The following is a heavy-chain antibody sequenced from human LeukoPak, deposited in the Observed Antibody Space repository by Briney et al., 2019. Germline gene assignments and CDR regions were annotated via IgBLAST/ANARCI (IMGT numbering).Heavy chain of an antibody. CDR1: GFTFSSYA. CDR2: ISGGVGST. Sequence: GGSLRLSCAASGFTFSSYAMSWVRQAPGKGLVWVSAISGGVGSTYYADSVKGRFTISRDNSKNTLYLQMNSLRVEDTAIYYCATYCSGGSCYSDAFDIWGQGTMVTVSS. D-gene: IGHD2-15*01. V-gene: IGHV3-23*01. J-gene: IGHJ3*02. CDR3: ATYCSGGSCYSDAFDI.